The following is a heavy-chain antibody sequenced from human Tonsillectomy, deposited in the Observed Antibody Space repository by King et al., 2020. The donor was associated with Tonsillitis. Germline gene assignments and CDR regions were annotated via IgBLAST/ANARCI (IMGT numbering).Heavy chain of an antibody. J-gene: IGHJ5*02. V-gene: IGHV6-1*01. CDR2: TYCRSKWYN. Sequence: VQLQQSGPGLVKPSQTLSLTCAISGDSVSSESAAWTWIRQSPSRGLEWLGRTYCRSKWYNEYAVSVKSRITINPDTSKNQFSLQLYSVTPEDTDGYYCAREIRRLFDPWGQGTLVTVSS. CDR1: GDSVSSESAA. CDR3: AREIRRLFDP.